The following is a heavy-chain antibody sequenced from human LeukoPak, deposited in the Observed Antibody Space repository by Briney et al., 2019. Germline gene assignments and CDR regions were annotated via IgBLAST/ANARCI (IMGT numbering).Heavy chain of an antibody. CDR2: IYYSGST. D-gene: IGHD6-13*01. J-gene: IGHJ4*02. Sequence: PSETLSLTCTDSGGSISSGDYYWSWIRQPPGKGLEWIGYIYYSGSTYYNPSLKSRVTISVDTSKNQFSLRLSSVTAADTAVYYCARDGIAAAAIDYWGQGTLVTVSS. CDR1: GGSISSGDYY. V-gene: IGHV4-30-4*08. CDR3: ARDGIAAAAIDY.